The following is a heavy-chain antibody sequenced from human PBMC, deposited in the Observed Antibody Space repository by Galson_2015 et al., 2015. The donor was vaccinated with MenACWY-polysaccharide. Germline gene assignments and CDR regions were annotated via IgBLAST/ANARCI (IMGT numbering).Heavy chain of an antibody. Sequence: SLRLSCAASGFTFDEYGMHWVRQAPGKGPEWVSGISRDGKSIGYLDSVRGRFTTSRDSAKNSLYLQMVGLRVEDTALYYCAKGNCGGGACHFDYWGRGTPVTVSS. CDR2: ISRDGKSI. V-gene: IGHV3-9*01. CDR3: AKGNCGGGACHFDY. CDR1: GFTFDEYG. D-gene: IGHD2-21*02. J-gene: IGHJ4*02.